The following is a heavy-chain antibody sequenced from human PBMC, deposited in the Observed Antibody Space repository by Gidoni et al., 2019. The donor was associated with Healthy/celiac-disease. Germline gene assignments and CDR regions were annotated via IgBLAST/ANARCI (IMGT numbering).Heavy chain of an antibody. Sequence: QVQLQESGPGLVKHSQTLSLTCTVSGGSISSGGYYWRWICKHPGKGLEWIGYIYYSGSTYYNPSLKSRVTISVDTSKNQFSLKLSSVTAAETAVYYCARGNRNYYDSSGYYYLDYWGQGTLVTVSS. J-gene: IGHJ4*02. CDR3: ARGNRNYYDSSGYYYLDY. CDR1: GGSISSGGYY. V-gene: IGHV4-31*03. CDR2: IYYSGST. D-gene: IGHD3-22*01.